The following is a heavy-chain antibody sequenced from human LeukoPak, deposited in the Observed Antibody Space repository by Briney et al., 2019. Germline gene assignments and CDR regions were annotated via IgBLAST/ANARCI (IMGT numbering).Heavy chain of an antibody. V-gene: IGHV3-53*01. CDR2: IYSGGST. D-gene: IGHD3-3*01. CDR1: GFTVSSNY. Sequence: PGGSLRLSCAASGFTVSSNYMSWVRQAPGKGLEWFSVIYSGGSTYYADSVKGRFTISRDNSKNTLYLQMNSLRAEDTAVYYCASPLRFLETGDYYYMDVWGKGTTVTVSS. J-gene: IGHJ6*03. CDR3: ASPLRFLETGDYYYMDV.